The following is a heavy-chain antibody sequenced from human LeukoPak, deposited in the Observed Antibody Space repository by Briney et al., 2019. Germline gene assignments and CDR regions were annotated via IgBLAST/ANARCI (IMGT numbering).Heavy chain of an antibody. CDR3: ASGEDIVVVPAASEGDYFDY. CDR1: GFTFSSYA. CDR2: ISYDGSNK. D-gene: IGHD2-2*01. Sequence: PGRSLRLFCAASGFTFSSYAMHWVRQAPGKGLEGGAVISYDGSNKYYADSVKGRFTISRDNSKHTLYVQMNRLRAEDPAVYYCASGEDIVVVPAASEGDYFDYWGQGPLVTVSS. J-gene: IGHJ4*02. V-gene: IGHV3-30*04.